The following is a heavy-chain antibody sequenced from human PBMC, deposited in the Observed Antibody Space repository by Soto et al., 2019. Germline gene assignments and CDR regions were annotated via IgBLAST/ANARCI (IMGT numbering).Heavy chain of an antibody. CDR2: ITGRSAVP. Sequence: EGQLLQSGGDLVQPGGSLRLSCAGSGLTLRRYAMTWIRQTPEKGLEWVSTITGRSAVPSYAESVNGRFTVSRDNSKNTLYLQMNSLRPDDTAIYYCAKGGPFTGGFDPWGQGTLVTVSA. V-gene: IGHV3-23*01. J-gene: IGHJ5*02. CDR3: AKGGPFTGGFDP. CDR1: GLTLRRYA. D-gene: IGHD3-16*01.